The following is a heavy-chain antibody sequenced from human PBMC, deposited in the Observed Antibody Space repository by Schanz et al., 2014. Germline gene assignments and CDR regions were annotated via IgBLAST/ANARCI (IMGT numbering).Heavy chain of an antibody. J-gene: IGHJ4*02. D-gene: IGHD3-22*01. CDR3: ARPPHDSSGYYPFDY. CDR1: GFMFSSYG. Sequence: EVQLVESGGGLVQPGGSLRLSCTASGFMFSSYGMHWVRQAPGKGLEWVSYVSSSSSYTHYADSVKGRFTISRDNAKNSLYLQMNSLRAEDTAVYYCARPPHDSSGYYPFDYWGQGTLVTVSS. V-gene: IGHV3-21*05. CDR2: VSSSSSYT.